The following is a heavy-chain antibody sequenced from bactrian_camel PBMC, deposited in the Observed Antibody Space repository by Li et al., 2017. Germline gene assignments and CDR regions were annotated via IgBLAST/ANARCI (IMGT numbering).Heavy chain of an antibody. J-gene: IGHJ4*01. Sequence: HVQLVESGGGSVQAGGSLRLSCVVTGYSYSAYCLAYFRQAPGKEREAIAFIDDHGRTNYADSVKGRFTISKDNAKNVLNLQMDNLNPEDSAMYYCAAGHCAGGSCTCSRELYDYNTWGQQGTQVTVS. V-gene: IGHV3S53*01. D-gene: IGHD4*01. CDR1: GYSYSAYC. CDR2: IDDHGRT.